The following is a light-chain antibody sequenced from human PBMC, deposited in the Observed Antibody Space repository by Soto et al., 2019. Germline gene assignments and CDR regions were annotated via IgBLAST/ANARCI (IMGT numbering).Light chain of an antibody. J-gene: IGLJ2*01. CDR1: SGHSSYA. CDR3: QTWGTGIQV. CDR2: LNSDGSH. Sequence: QSVLTQSPSASASLGASVKLTCTLSSGHSSYAIAWHQQQPEKGPRYLMKLNSDGSHSKGDGIPDRFSGSSSGAECYRTISSLQSEDEADYYCQTWGTGIQVVGGGTKLTVL. V-gene: IGLV4-69*01.